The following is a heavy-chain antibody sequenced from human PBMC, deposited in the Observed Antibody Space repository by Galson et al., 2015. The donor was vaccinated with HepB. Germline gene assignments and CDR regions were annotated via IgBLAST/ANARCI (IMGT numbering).Heavy chain of an antibody. CDR3: AKETEHSNYVN. D-gene: IGHD4-11*01. V-gene: IGHV3-23*01. CDR2: SRGSGGST. CDR1: GFTFSSYA. Sequence: SLRLSCAASGFTFSSYAMSWVRQAQGKGLEWVSASRGSGGSTYYADSVKGRFTISRDNSKNTLYLQMNSLRAEDTAVYYCAKETEHSNYVNWGQGTLVTVSS. J-gene: IGHJ4*02.